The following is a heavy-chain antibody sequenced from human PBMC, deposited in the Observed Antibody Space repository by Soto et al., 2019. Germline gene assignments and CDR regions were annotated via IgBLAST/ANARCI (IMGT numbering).Heavy chain of an antibody. CDR2: IKTDGSVT. CDR1: GFTFSTYW. V-gene: IGHV3-74*01. CDR3: ARDLGGSHDY. J-gene: IGHJ4*02. D-gene: IGHD3-16*01. Sequence: PAGSLRLACAASGFTFSTYWMHWVRQAPGKGLVWVSRIKTDGSVTTYADSVKGRFTISRDNAKNTLYLQMNTLRAEDTAVYYCARDLGGSHDYWGRGTLVTVSS.